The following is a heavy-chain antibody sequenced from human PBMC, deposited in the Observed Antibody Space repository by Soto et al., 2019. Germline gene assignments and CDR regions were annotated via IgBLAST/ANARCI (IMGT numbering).Heavy chain of an antibody. CDR1: GGSFSGYY. V-gene: IGHV4-34*01. CDR2: INHSGST. D-gene: IGHD3-10*01. Sequence: SETLSLTCAVYGGSFSGYYWSWIRQPPGKGLEWIGEINHSGSTNYNPSLKSRVTISVDTSKNQFSLKLSSVTAADTAVYYCALWFGELDYYYYGMDVWGQGXTVTVYS. J-gene: IGHJ6*02. CDR3: ALWFGELDYYYYGMDV.